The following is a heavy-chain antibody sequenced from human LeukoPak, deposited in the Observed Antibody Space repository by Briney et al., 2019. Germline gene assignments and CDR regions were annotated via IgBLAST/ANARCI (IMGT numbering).Heavy chain of an antibody. D-gene: IGHD2-2*01. CDR2: IYNNENS. V-gene: IGHV4-4*07. J-gene: IGHJ4*02. Sequence: KPSETLSLTCTVSGGSITRYYWSWIRQPAGKGLEWIGRIYNNENSNYNPSLKSRVTMSVDTSKNQFSLNLSSVSAADTAVYYCARGFIGSAAMMYFDYWGQGTLVTVSS. CDR3: ARGFIGSAAMMYFDY. CDR1: GGSITRYY.